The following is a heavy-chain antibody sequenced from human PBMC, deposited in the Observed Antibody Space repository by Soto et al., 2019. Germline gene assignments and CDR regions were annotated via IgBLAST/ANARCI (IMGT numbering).Heavy chain of an antibody. J-gene: IGHJ4*02. D-gene: IGHD1-1*01. Sequence: QVHLVQSGAEVKKPGASVKVSCQGSGYAFTTYGITWVRQAPGQGLEWMGWISAHNGNTNYAQKPQGRVTVTRDTSTSIAYMELRSMRYDDPAVYYCARGRYGDYWGQGALATVSS. CDR3: ARGRYGDY. CDR1: GYAFTTYG. V-gene: IGHV1-18*01. CDR2: ISAHNGNT.